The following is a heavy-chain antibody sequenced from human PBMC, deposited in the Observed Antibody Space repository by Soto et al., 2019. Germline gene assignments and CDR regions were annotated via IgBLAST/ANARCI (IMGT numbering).Heavy chain of an antibody. V-gene: IGHV3-53*02. CDR3: ARGGWDSYFDY. J-gene: IGHJ4*02. CDR1: GFTVSSNY. Sequence: EVQLVETGGGLIQPGGSLRLSCAASGFTVSSNYMSWVRQAPGKGLEWVSVIYSAGTTYYADSVRGRFTISRDNSKNTLYLQMNSRRAEDTAVYYCARGGWDSYFDYWGQGTLVTVSS. D-gene: IGHD1-26*01. CDR2: IYSAGTT.